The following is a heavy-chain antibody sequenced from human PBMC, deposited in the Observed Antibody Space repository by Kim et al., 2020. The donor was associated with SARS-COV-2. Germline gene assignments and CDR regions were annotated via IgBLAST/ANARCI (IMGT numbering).Heavy chain of an antibody. V-gene: IGHV4-34*01. CDR1: GGSFSGYY. CDR3: ARDRPRYSSRSGLIRFDP. J-gene: IGHJ5*02. D-gene: IGHD6-13*01. CDR2: INHSGST. Sequence: SETLSLTCAVYGGSFSGYYWSWIRQPPGKGLEWIGEINHSGSTNYNPSLKSRVTISVDTSKNQFSLKLSSVTAADTAVYYCARDRPRYSSRSGLIRFDPWGQGTLVTVS.